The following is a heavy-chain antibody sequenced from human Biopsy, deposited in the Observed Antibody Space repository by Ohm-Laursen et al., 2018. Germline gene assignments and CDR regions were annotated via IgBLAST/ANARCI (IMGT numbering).Heavy chain of an antibody. V-gene: IGHV4-34*01. J-gene: IGHJ3*02. D-gene: IGHD1-26*01. CDR1: GGSFNGYF. CDR3: ARGTGRYYVYGAFDI. Sequence: SQTLSLTCAVYGGSFNGYFWSWIRQPPGKGLEWIGDITQSGSTNYSPSLKGRVPISVDTAKKQSSLNLRSVTAADTAVYYCARGTGRYYVYGAFDIWGQGTVVTVSS. CDR2: ITQSGST.